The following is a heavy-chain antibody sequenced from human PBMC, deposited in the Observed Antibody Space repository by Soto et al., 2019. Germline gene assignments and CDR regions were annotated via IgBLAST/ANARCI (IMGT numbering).Heavy chain of an antibody. Sequence: SQTLSLTCXISGDSVSSNSAAWNWIRQSPSRGLEWLGRTYYRSKWSNDYALSVEGRITINPDTSKNQFSLQLNSLTPEDTAVYYCARGYAFDIWGQGTMVTVSS. J-gene: IGHJ3*02. CDR2: TYYRSKWSN. V-gene: IGHV6-1*01. CDR3: ARGYAFDI. CDR1: GDSVSSNSAA.